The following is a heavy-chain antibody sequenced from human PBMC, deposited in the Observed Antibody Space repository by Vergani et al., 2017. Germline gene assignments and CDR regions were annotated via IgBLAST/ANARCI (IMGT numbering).Heavy chain of an antibody. CDR1: RSTFKTYG. J-gene: IGHJ4*02. CDR2: IYYDGSNA. V-gene: IGHV3-33*01. CDR3: AREIVHGYNYIDY. Sequence: QGQLVESGGGIVQPGRSLTLSCVASRSTFKTYGMHWVRQAPGKGLEWVGLIYYDGSNAYYADSVKGRFTISRDNSKNTLYLQMSSLRAEDTAVYYCAREIVHGYNYIDYWGQGTLVTVSS. D-gene: IGHD5-24*01.